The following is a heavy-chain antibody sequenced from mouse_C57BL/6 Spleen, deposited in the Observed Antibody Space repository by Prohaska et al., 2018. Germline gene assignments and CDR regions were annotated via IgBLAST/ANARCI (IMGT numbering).Heavy chain of an antibody. CDR1: GYTFTSYW. CDR2: IDPSDSYT. V-gene: IGHV1-59*01. CDR3: ARDGSYYFDY. J-gene: IGHJ2*01. Sequence: QVQLQQPGAELVRPGTSVKLSCKASGYTFTSYWMHWVKQRPGQGLEWIGVIDPSDSYTNYNQKFKGKATLTVDTSSSTAYMQLSSLTSEDSAVYYCARDGSYYFDYWGQGTTLTVSS. D-gene: IGHD2-3*01.